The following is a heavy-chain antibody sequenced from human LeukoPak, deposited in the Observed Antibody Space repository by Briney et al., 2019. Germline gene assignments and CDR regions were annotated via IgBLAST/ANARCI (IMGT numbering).Heavy chain of an antibody. CDR1: GGTFSIYA. CDR2: IIPILGTT. CDR3: ARDDYYDSSAYRENPFDV. D-gene: IGHD3-22*01. J-gene: IGHJ3*01. Sequence: ASVKVSCKASGGTFSIYAISWLRQAPGQGLEWMGGIIPILGTTNYAQKFQGRVTITADESTSTLYMELRSLRSEDTAIYYCARDDYYDSSAYRENPFDVWGQGTMVTVSS. V-gene: IGHV1-69*13.